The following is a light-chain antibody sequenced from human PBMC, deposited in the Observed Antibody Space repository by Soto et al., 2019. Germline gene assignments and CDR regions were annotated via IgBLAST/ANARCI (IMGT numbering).Light chain of an antibody. V-gene: IGKV3-15*01. J-gene: IGKJ1*01. CDR2: DAS. CDR3: QQYNYWPRT. Sequence: EIVMMQSPVTLFVSPGERATLSCRASQSVSSNLAWYQQKPGQAPRLLIYDASTRATGIPVRFSGSGSGTEFTLTISSLQSEDLAVYYCQQYNYWPRTFGQGTKVQIK. CDR1: QSVSSN.